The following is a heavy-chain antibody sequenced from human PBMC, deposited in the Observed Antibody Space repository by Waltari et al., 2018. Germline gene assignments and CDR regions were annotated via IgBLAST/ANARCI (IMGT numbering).Heavy chain of an antibody. J-gene: IGHJ1*01. Sequence: QVQLVQSGADVKRPGASVMVSCKASGYTFTSYDIHWVRQATGQGLEWMGWTDPKNGNTAYAQKFQGRVTLTRDTSITTAYMDLSSLTSEDTGMYFCARGTDYGDYDFQHWGQGTLVTVSS. D-gene: IGHD4-17*01. CDR2: TDPKNGNT. V-gene: IGHV1-8*01. CDR3: ARGTDYGDYDFQH. CDR1: GYTFTSYD.